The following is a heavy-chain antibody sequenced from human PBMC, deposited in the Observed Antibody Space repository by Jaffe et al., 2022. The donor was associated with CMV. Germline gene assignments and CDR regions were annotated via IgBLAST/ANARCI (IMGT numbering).Heavy chain of an antibody. V-gene: IGHV5-51*01. CDR2: IYPGDSDT. Sequence: EVQLVQSGAEVKKPGESLKISCKGSGYSFTSYWIGWVRQMPGKGLEWMGIIYPGDSDTRYSPSFQGQVTISADKSISTAYLQWSSLKASDTAMYYCARHRSRWLRAPDSGYMDVWGKGTTVTVSS. CDR3: ARHRSRWLRAPDSGYMDV. J-gene: IGHJ6*03. D-gene: IGHD5-12*01. CDR1: GYSFTSYW.